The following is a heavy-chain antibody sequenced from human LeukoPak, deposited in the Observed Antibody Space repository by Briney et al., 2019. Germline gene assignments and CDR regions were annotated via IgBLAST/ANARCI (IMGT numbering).Heavy chain of an antibody. CDR3: ARDRYCSSTSCYAELDY. CDR2: IYYSGST. Sequence: PSETLSLTCTVSGGSISSSSYYWGWIRQPPGKGLEWIGSIYYSGSTYYNPSLKSRVTISVDTSKNQFSLKLSSVTAADTAVYYCARDRYCSSTSCYAELDYWGQGTLVTVSS. J-gene: IGHJ4*02. V-gene: IGHV4-39*02. D-gene: IGHD2-2*01. CDR1: GGSISSSSYY.